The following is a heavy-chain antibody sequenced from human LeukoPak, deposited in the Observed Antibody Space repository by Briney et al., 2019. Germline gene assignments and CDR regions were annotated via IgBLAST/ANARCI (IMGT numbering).Heavy chain of an antibody. CDR2: IYHSGST. CDR1: GGSISSSYY. V-gene: IGHV4-39*01. D-gene: IGHD3-10*01. J-gene: IGHJ4*02. Sequence: SETLSLTCTVSGGSISSSYYWGWIRQPPGKGLEWIGNIYHSGSTYYNPSLKSRVTISVDTSKNQFSLKLSSVTAADTAVYYCARHTGTYFDYWGQGTLVTVSS. CDR3: ARHTGTYFDY.